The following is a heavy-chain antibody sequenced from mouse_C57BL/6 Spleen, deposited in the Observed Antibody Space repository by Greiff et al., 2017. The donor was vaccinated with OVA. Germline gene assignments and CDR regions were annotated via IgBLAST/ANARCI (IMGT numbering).Heavy chain of an antibody. J-gene: IGHJ4*01. V-gene: IGHV1-69*02. D-gene: IGHD2-13*01. CDR2: IDPADGDT. Sequence: QVQLQQSGAELVKPGASVKLSCTASGYTFTDYYMHWVKQRPGQGLEWIGWIDPADGDTDYTAKFKGKATLTVETSSNTAYMQLSSLTSEDTAVDCGATDDGRSCDCSMDYWGQGTTVTVSS. CDR3: ATDDGRSCDCSMDY. CDR1: GYTFTDYY.